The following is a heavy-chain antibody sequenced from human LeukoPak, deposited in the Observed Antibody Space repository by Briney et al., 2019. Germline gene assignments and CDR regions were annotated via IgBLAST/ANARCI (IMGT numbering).Heavy chain of an antibody. Sequence: GSLRLSCAASGMTFSTYWMTWVRQPPGKGLEWIGSIYYSGSTYYNPSLKSRVTISVDTSKNQFSLKLSSVTAADTAVYYCARHFEIAAAGIYWWFDPWGQGTLVTVSS. CDR2: IYYSGST. CDR3: ARHFEIAAAGIYWWFDP. D-gene: IGHD6-13*01. V-gene: IGHV4-39*01. J-gene: IGHJ5*02. CDR1: GMTFSTYW.